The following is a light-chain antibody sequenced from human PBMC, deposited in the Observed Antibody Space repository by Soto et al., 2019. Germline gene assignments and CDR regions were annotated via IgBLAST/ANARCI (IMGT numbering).Light chain of an antibody. CDR1: QSISSC. Sequence: DIQMTQSPSALSSSVGYRSTITCLASQSISSCLAWYQQKPGKAPKLLIYDASTLQSGVPSRYSGSGSGTEFTLTISNLQPDDFATYYRPPYESYSPCTFGQGTKVDIK. V-gene: IGKV1-5*01. CDR3: PPYESYSPCT. J-gene: IGKJ1*01. CDR2: DAS.